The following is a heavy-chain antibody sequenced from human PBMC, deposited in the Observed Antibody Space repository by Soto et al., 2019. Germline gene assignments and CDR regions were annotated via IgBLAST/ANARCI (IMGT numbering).Heavy chain of an antibody. V-gene: IGHV1-18*01. CDR2: IIPINGTT. Sequence: ASVKVSCKAAGDTFSSYAISWVRQAPGQGLEWMGWIIPINGTTNYAQKFQGRVTMTADTSTSTAYMELRSLRSDDTAVYYCARAYGYCGGDCYIDYWGQGTLVTVSS. CDR1: GDTFSSYA. J-gene: IGHJ4*02. D-gene: IGHD2-21*02. CDR3: ARAYGYCGGDCYIDY.